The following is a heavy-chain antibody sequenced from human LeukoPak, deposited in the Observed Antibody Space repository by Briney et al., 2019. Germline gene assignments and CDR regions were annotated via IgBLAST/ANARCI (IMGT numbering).Heavy chain of an antibody. V-gene: IGHV3-66*01. CDR2: IYSGGST. CDR1: GFTVSSNY. Sequence: PGGSLRLSCAASGFTVSSNYMSWVRRAPGKGLEWVSVIYSGGSTYYADSVKGRFTISRDNSKNTLYLQMNSLRAEDTAVYYCARERRYYDSSGYYGDYWGQGTLVTVSS. D-gene: IGHD3-22*01. CDR3: ARERRYYDSSGYYGDY. J-gene: IGHJ4*02.